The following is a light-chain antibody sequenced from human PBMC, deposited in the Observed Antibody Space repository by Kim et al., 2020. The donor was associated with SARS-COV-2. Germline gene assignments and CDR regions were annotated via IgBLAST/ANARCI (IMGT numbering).Light chain of an antibody. J-gene: IGLJ2*01. Sequence: VALGQTVRITCKGDSLRNYYINWYQQKPGPAPVLVIYNKKDRPSGSPDRFPGSNSGNTASLTITGTQAEDEADYYCNSWDSSSEHLFGGGTKLTVL. CDR1: SLRNYY. CDR3: NSWDSSSEHL. V-gene: IGLV3-19*01. CDR2: NKK.